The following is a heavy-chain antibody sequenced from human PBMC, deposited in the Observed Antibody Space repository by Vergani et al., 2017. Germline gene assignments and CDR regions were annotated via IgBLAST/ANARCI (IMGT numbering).Heavy chain of an antibody. D-gene: IGHD1-14*01. J-gene: IGHJ4*02. CDR1: GCSISSYY. V-gene: IGHV4-59*08. CDR3: ARRDAEARGVFFDY. CDR2: IYYSGST. Sequence: QVQLQESGPGLVKPSETLSLTCTVSGCSISSYYWSWIRQPPGKGLEWIGYIYYSGSTNYNPSLKSRVTISVDTSKNQFSLKLSSVTAADTAVYYCARRDAEARGVFFDYWGQGTLVTVSS.